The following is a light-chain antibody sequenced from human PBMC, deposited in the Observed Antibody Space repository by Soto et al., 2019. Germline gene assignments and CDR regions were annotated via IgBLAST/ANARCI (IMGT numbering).Light chain of an antibody. CDR3: LSYTTSNAGV. Sequence: QSALTQPASVSGSPGQWITISCTGTSSDVGGYNYVSWYQQHPGKAPKLIIYEVSNRPSGVSNRFSGSKSGNTASLTISGLQAEDEADYYCLSYTTSNAGVFGGGTQLTVL. J-gene: IGLJ7*01. CDR2: EVS. CDR1: SSDVGGYNY. V-gene: IGLV2-14*01.